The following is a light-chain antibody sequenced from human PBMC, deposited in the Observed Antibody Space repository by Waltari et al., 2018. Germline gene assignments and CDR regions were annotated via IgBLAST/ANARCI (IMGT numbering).Light chain of an antibody. V-gene: IGKV3-20*01. CDR3: QQYGSAPRT. CDR2: AAS. CDR1: QSVSNTH. Sequence: EIVLTQSPGTLSLSPGERATLSCRASQSVSNTHLAWYQQIPGQAPRLLIYAASRRATGVPDRFSGSGSGTDFTLTISRLEPEDCAVYYCQQYGSAPRTFGQGTKVEIK. J-gene: IGKJ1*01.